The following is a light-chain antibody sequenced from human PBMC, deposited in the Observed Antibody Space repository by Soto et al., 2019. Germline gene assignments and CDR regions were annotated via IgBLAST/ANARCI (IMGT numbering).Light chain of an antibody. CDR2: DAS. CDR3: QQRSNGPLA. J-gene: IGKJ4*01. Sequence: EIVLTQSPATLSLSPGERATLSCSASQSVSSYLAWYQQKPGQAPRLLMSDASNRATGIPARFSGSGSGTDFTLTISSLEPEDLAVYYCQQRSNGPLAFGGGTKVEIK. V-gene: IGKV3-11*01. CDR1: QSVSSY.